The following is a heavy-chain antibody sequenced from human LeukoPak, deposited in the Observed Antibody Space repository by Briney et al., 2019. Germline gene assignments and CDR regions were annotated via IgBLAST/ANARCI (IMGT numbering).Heavy chain of an antibody. J-gene: IGHJ5*02. CDR1: GGPFSGYE. V-gene: IGHV4-4*07. Sequence: SETLSLTCTVSGGPFSGYEWSWIRQPAGKTLEWIGRIFTSGITTYNPSLRSRVTMSVDTSKSQFSLNLGSVTAADTAVYYCAREYYYDFWSGHVNWFDPWGQGTLVTVSS. D-gene: IGHD3-3*01. CDR2: IFTSGIT. CDR3: AREYYYDFWSGHVNWFDP.